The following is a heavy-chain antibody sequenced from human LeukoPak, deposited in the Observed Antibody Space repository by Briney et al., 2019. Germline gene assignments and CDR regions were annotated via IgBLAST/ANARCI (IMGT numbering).Heavy chain of an antibody. CDR3: AKRSSISSGYFGF. V-gene: IGHV3-23*01. J-gene: IGHJ4*02. D-gene: IGHD3-22*01. Sequence: GGSLRLSCTASGFTFNNYAMTWVRQAPGKGLEWVSAITGSGASTNYADSVKGRFTISRDNSKNTIYLQMNSLRAEDTAKYYCAKRSSISSGYFGFWGRGTLVTVSS. CDR2: ITGSGAST. CDR1: GFTFNNYA.